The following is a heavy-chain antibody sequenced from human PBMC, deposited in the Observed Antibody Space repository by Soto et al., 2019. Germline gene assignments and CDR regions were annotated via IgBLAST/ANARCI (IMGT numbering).Heavy chain of an antibody. J-gene: IGHJ4*02. CDR1: GYTFTSYG. CDR3: ARDRTHITGSYSRLDY. D-gene: IGHD1-20*01. Sequence: ASVKASCKASGYTFTSYGISWVRQAPGQGLEWMGWISAYNGNTNYAQKLQGRVTMTTDTSTSTAYMELRSLRSDDTAVYYCARDRTHITGSYSRLDYWGQGALVTVSS. V-gene: IGHV1-18*04. CDR2: ISAYNGNT.